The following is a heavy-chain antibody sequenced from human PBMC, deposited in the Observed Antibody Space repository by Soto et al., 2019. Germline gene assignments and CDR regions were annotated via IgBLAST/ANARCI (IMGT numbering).Heavy chain of an antibody. D-gene: IGHD6-13*01. CDR1: GFTFSSYA. J-gene: IGHJ3*02. Sequence: EVQLLESGGGLVQPGGSLRLSCAASGFTFSSYAMSWVRQAPGKGLEWVSAISGSGGSTYYADSVKGRFTNSRDNSKNPLYLKRNSVRAVDTAIYYCAAPELGVAAWDAFDIWGQGTMVTVSS. V-gene: IGHV3-23*01. CDR3: AAPELGVAAWDAFDI. CDR2: ISGSGGST.